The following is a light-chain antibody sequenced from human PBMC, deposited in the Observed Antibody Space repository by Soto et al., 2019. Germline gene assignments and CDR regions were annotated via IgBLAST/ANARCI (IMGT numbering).Light chain of an antibody. Sequence: EIVLTQSPGTLSLSPGERAIFSCRASQSVSSSYLAWYQQKPGQAPRLLIYGASSRATGISDRFRGSGSGTDFTLTISRLEPEDFAVYYCQLYGSSPSITFGQGTRLDIK. V-gene: IGKV3-20*01. CDR3: QLYGSSPSIT. CDR1: QSVSSSY. CDR2: GAS. J-gene: IGKJ5*01.